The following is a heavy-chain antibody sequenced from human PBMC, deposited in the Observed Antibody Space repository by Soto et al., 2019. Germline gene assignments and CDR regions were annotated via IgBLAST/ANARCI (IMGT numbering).Heavy chain of an antibody. CDR1: GYTFTGYY. CDR2: INPNSGGT. Sequence: VASVKVSCKASGYTFTGYYMHWVRQAPGQGLEWMGWINPNSGGTNYAQKFQGGVTMTRDTSISTAYMELSRLRSDDTAVYYCARDDIWFGEFIDYWGQGTLVTVSS. CDR3: ARDDIWFGEFIDY. J-gene: IGHJ4*02. D-gene: IGHD3-10*01. V-gene: IGHV1-2*02.